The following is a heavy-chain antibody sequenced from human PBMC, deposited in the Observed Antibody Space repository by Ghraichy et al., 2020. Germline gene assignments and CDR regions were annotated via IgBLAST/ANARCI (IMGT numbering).Heavy chain of an antibody. CDR2: IYQSGTT. CDR3: ARNYDSSGQPYLDAFDI. J-gene: IGHJ3*02. V-gene: IGHV4-4*02. D-gene: IGHD3-22*01. Sequence: SETLSLTCAVSGGSISSSNWWSWVRQPPGKGLEWIGKIYQSGTTKYNPSLKSRVTISVDKSKNQFSLQLSSVTAADTAVYYCARNYDSSGQPYLDAFDIWGQGTMVTVSS. CDR1: GGSISSSNW.